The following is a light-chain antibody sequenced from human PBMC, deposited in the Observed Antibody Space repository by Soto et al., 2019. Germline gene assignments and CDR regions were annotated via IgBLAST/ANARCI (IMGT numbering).Light chain of an antibody. CDR2: DAT. Sequence: IHMTHSPSTLSASVLYRVTITFRASQSISRWLSWYQQKPGKAPKLLIHDATSLESGVPSRFSGSGSGTEFTLTISSLQPDDFATYYCQQYSSYWTFAQGTKVDI. V-gene: IGKV1-5*01. CDR3: QQYSSYWT. CDR1: QSISRW. J-gene: IGKJ1*01.